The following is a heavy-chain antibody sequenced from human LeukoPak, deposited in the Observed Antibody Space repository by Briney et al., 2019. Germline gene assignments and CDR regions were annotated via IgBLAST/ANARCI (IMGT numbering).Heavy chain of an antibody. D-gene: IGHD5-12*01. CDR3: AKITLGYGDAFDI. CDR1: GFTFGDYA. CDR2: IRRKSYGGTT. V-gene: IGHV3-49*04. Sequence: PGRSLRLSCSGSGFTFGDYAVNWVRQAPGKGLEWVGFIRRKSYGGTTEYAASVKGRFTISRDDSKSIAYLQMNSLRAEDTAVYYCAKITLGYGDAFDIWGQGTMVAVSS. J-gene: IGHJ3*02.